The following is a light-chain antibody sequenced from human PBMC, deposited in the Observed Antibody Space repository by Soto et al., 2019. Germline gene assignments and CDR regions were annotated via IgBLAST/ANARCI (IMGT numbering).Light chain of an antibody. Sequence: QSALTQPPSASGSPGQSVTISCTGSTSNIGAYNYVSWYQQHPGKAPKLMIFEVTKRPSGVPDRFSGSKSGNTASLTVSGLHTDDEAIYYCSSYGGSNNFVVFGGGTKVTVL. J-gene: IGLJ2*01. CDR2: EVT. CDR1: TSNIGAYNY. V-gene: IGLV2-8*01. CDR3: SSYGGSNNFVV.